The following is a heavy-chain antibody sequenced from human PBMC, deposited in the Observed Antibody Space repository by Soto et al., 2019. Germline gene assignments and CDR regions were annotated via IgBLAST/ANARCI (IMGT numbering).Heavy chain of an antibody. Sequence: PSETLSLTCTVSGVSTSSYYWIWIRQPPGKGLEWIAYLHYNGNTNYNPSLKSRLTVSLDTSKNQFSLKLSSVTAADTAVYYCARVLTRSTFDPSGQGTLVTVSS. CDR2: LHYNGNT. CDR3: ARVLTRSTFDP. V-gene: IGHV4-59*01. J-gene: IGHJ5*02. CDR1: GVSTSSYY. D-gene: IGHD6-13*01.